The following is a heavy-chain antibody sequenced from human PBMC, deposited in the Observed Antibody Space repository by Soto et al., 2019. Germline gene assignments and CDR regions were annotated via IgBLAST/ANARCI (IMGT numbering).Heavy chain of an antibody. J-gene: IGHJ4*02. CDR2: MNPNSGNT. Sequence: ASVKVSCKASGYTFTSYDINWVRQATGQGLEWMGWMNPNSGNTGYAQKFQGRVTMTRNTSISTAYMELSSLRSEDTAVYYCARWFHHCSGGSCYSRFDYWGQGTLVTVSS. CDR1: GYTFTSYD. CDR3: ARWFHHCSGGSCYSRFDY. V-gene: IGHV1-8*01. D-gene: IGHD2-15*01.